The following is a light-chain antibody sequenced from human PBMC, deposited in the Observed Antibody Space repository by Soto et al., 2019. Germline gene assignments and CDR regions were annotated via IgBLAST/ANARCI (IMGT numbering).Light chain of an antibody. V-gene: IGKV3-15*01. CDR3: QQYNNWPRT. J-gene: IGKJ1*01. CDR2: GAS. Sequence: EIEMTQSPATLSVSLGERVTLSCRASQSISSKLAWYQQKPGEAPRLLIYGASTRASGIPARFSGSGSGTKFSLTIISRQPEDVVVNYCQQYNNWPRTFGQGTKVDIK. CDR1: QSISSK.